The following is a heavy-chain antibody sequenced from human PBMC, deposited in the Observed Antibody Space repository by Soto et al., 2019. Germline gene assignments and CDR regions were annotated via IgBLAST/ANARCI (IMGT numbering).Heavy chain of an antibody. D-gene: IGHD1-1*01. J-gene: IGHJ3*02. Sequence: QVQLVESGGGVVQPGRSLRLSCAASGFTFSSYGMHWVRQDPGKGLDWVALISYDGSNKYYADSVKGRFTISIDNSKNTLYLQLNSLRAEETTVYYCAKDSSRNGLDIWGQGTMVTVSS. V-gene: IGHV3-30*18. CDR3: AKDSSRNGLDI. CDR1: GFTFSSYG. CDR2: ISYDGSNK.